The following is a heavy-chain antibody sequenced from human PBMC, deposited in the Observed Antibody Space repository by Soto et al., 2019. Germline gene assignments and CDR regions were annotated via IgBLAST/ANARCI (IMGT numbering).Heavy chain of an antibody. J-gene: IGHJ6*02. CDR2: MNPNSGYT. CDR3: ARDHCTTTNCYTSIYYYGMDV. CDR1: GYIFTTFD. Sequence: ASVKVSCKASGYIFTTFDINWVRQATGQGLEWVGWMNPNSGYTGYAQKFQGRVTMTRNTSISTAYMELSSLRSEDTAVYYCARDHCTTTNCYTSIYYYGMDVWGQGTTVTVSS. D-gene: IGHD2-2*02. V-gene: IGHV1-8*01.